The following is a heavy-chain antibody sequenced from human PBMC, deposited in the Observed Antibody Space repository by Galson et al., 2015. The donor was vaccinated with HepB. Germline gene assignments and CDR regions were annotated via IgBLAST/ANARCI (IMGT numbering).Heavy chain of an antibody. V-gene: IGHV1-69*10. D-gene: IGHD6-13*01. Sequence: SVKVSCKASGVTFSSYAISWVRQAPGQGLEWMGGIIPIVGIANYAQKFQGRVTITADKSTSTAYMELSSLISEDTAVYYCARAPPTAVGLLGAFDLWGQGTMVTVSS. CDR3: ARAPPTAVGLLGAFDL. J-gene: IGHJ3*01. CDR1: GVTFSSYA. CDR2: IIPIVGIA.